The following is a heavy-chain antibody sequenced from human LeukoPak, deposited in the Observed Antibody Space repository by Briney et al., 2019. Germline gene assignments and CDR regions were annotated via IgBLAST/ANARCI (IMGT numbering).Heavy chain of an antibody. CDR1: GGSFSGYY. CDR2: INHSGST. D-gene: IGHD5-18*01. Sequence: SETLSLTCAVYGGSFSGYYWNWIRQPPGKGLEWIGEINHSGSTNYNSSLKSRVTISVDTSKNQFSLKLSSVTAADTAVYHCARVSDVDTAMVTMGGGFDYWGQGTLVTVSS. J-gene: IGHJ4*02. V-gene: IGHV4-34*01. CDR3: ARVSDVDTAMVTMGGGFDY.